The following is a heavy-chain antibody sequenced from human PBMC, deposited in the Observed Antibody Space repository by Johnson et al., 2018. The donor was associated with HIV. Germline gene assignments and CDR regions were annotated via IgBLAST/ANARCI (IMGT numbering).Heavy chain of an antibody. D-gene: IGHD6-13*01. CDR1: NFTFKDFY. J-gene: IGHJ3*02. CDR3: ARDGGIAATDAFDI. CDR2: ISGSGFDT. Sequence: QMLLVESGGALIKPGGSLRLSCAVSNFTFKDFYMSWIRQAPGKGLEWLSYISGSGFDTYYADSVKGRFTISRDNAKNSLYLKMNSLRAEDTAVYYCARDGGIAATDAFDIWGQGTMVTVSS. V-gene: IGHV3-11*04.